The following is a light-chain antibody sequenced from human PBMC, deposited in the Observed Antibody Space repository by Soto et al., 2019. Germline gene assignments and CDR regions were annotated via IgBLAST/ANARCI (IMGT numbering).Light chain of an antibody. CDR3: QQTYSTPGT. Sequence: DIQMTQSPTSLSASVGDRVSITCRASESINIYLNWYQKKSGEAPKLLIYAASSLQSGVPSRFSGSGAGTGFTLTISSLQPEDFATYYCQQTYSTPGTFGKGTKVEIK. CDR1: ESINIY. CDR2: AAS. J-gene: IGKJ1*01. V-gene: IGKV1-39*01.